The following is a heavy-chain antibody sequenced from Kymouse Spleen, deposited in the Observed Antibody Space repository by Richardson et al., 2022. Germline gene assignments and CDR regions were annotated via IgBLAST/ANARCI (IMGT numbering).Heavy chain of an antibody. CDR2: IKQDGSEK. J-gene: IGHJ4*02. Sequence: EVQLVESGGGLVQPGGSLRLSCAASGFTFSSYWMSWVRQAPGKGLEWVANIKQDGSEKYYVDSVKGRFTISRDNAKNSLYLQMNSLRAEDTAVYYCARDRGRFLEWLLSFFDYWGQGTLVTVSS. V-gene: IGHV3-7*01. D-gene: IGHD3-3*01. CDR1: GFTFSSYW. CDR3: ARDRGRFLEWLLSFFDY.